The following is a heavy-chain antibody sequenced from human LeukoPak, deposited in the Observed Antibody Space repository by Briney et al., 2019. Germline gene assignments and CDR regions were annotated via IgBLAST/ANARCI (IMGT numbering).Heavy chain of an antibody. D-gene: IGHD6-19*01. J-gene: IGHJ4*02. V-gene: IGHV3-74*01. CDR2: IHSDGSST. CDR3: ARDRGSGWFYFDY. Sequence: PGGSLRLSCAASGFTFSTYWMYWVRQVPGKGLVWVSRIHSDGSSTNYADSVRGRFTISRDNAKNTVYLQMNSLRVEDTAVYYCARDRGSGWFYFDYWGQGTLVTVSS. CDR1: GFTFSTYW.